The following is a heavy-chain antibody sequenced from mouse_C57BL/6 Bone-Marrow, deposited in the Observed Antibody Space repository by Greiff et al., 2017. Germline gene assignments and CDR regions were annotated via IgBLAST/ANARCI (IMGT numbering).Heavy chain of an antibody. J-gene: IGHJ3*01. CDR3: AREPWFAY. CDR1: GYSITSGYY. Sequence: DVQLQESGPGLVKPSQSLSLTCSVTGYSITSGYYWNWIRQFPGNKLEWMGYISYDGSNNYNPSLKNRISITRDTSKNQFFLKLNSLTTEDTATYYCAREPWFAYWGQGTLVTVSA. V-gene: IGHV3-6*01. CDR2: ISYDGSN.